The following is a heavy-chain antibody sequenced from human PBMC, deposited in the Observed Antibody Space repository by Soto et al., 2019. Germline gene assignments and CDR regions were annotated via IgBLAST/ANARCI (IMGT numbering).Heavy chain of an antibody. CDR1: GGTFSSYA. CDR3: ARDPASSSWYLWFDP. J-gene: IGHJ5*02. D-gene: IGHD6-13*01. Sequence: ASVKVSCKASGGTFSSYAISWVRQAPGQGLEWMGGIIPIFGTANYAQKFQGRVTITADESTSTAYMELSSLRSEDTAVYYCARDPASSSWYLWFDPWGQGTLVTVSS. CDR2: IIPIFGTA. V-gene: IGHV1-69*13.